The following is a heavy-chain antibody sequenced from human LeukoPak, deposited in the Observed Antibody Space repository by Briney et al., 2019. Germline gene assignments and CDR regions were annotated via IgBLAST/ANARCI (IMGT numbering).Heavy chain of an antibody. J-gene: IGHJ6*03. CDR2: IDWDDDK. CDR1: GFSLSTDGMC. V-gene: IGHV2-70*11. CDR3: ARSLGYYYYYMDV. Sequence: SGPTLVNPTQTLTLTCTFSGFSLSTDGMCVSWIRQLPGKALEWLARIDWDDDKYYSTSLKTRLTISKDTSKNQVVLTMTNMDPVDTATYFCARSLGYYYYYMDVWGKGTTVTVSS.